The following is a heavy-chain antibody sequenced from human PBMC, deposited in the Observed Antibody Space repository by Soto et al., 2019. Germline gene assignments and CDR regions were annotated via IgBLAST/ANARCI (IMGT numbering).Heavy chain of an antibody. J-gene: IGHJ3*02. D-gene: IGHD2-8*02. CDR2: ILVGGST. Sequence: GGSLRLSCAVSGFICSSYDMSWVRQAPGKGLEWVSTILVGGSTHYEDSVKGRFTISRDTSKNTVSLQMNSLTAGDTAVYYCAKATATGGGAFEIYGQGTMVTVSS. V-gene: IGHV3-23*01. CDR1: GFICSSYD. CDR3: AKATATGGGAFEI.